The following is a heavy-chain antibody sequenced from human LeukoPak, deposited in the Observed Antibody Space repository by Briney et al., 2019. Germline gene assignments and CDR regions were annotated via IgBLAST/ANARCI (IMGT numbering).Heavy chain of an antibody. J-gene: IGHJ4*02. CDR2: IYTGGSP. Sequence: GGSRRLSCVASGFTVTSNYVTWVRQAPGKGLEWVSVIYTGGSPYYADSVKGRFAISRDISKNTVYLQMYSLRAEDTAVYYCARGAATGPTLGLDYWGQGTLVTVSS. CDR1: GFTVTSNY. V-gene: IGHV3-53*01. D-gene: IGHD6-13*01. CDR3: ARGAATGPTLGLDY.